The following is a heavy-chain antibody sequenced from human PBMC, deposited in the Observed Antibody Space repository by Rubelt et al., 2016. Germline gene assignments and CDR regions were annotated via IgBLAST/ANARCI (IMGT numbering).Heavy chain of an antibody. J-gene: IGHJ4*02. D-gene: IGHD1-26*01. CDR2: ISYDGSNK. CDR3: ARELHRASGDY. CDR1: SYA. Sequence: SYAMHWVRQAPGKGLEWVAVISYDGSNKYYADSVKGRFTISRDNSKNTLYLQMNSLRAEDTAVYYCARELHRASGDYWGQGTLVTVSS. V-gene: IGHV3-30*04.